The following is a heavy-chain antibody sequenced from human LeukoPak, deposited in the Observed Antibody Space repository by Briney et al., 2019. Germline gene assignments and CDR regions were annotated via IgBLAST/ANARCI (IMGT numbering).Heavy chain of an antibody. V-gene: IGHV3-7*01. CDR2: IRQDGSGQ. J-gene: IGHJ4*02. CDR3: ARDVGGCRTSCSPY. Sequence: GGSLRLSCVASGFTFRIYWMGWVRQAPGKGLEWVASIRQDGSGQFYVDSVKGRFTISRDNAKSSLFLQMNSLRAEDTAMYYCARDVGGCRTSCSPYWGQGILVTVSS. D-gene: IGHD2-8*01. CDR1: GFTFRIYW.